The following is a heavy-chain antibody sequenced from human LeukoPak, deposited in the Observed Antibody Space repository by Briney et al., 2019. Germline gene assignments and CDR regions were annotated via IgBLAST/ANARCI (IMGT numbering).Heavy chain of an antibody. CDR3: ARFLAVAKNWCDP. CDR1: GGSVSSYY. D-gene: IGHD6-19*01. Sequence: SKTLSLTCTVSGGSVSSYYWSWIRQPPGKGLEWIGYIYYSGSTNYNPSLKSRVTISVDTSKNQFSLKLSSVTAADTAVYYCARFLAVAKNWCDPWGQGTLVTVSS. V-gene: IGHV4-59*02. J-gene: IGHJ5*02. CDR2: IYYSGST.